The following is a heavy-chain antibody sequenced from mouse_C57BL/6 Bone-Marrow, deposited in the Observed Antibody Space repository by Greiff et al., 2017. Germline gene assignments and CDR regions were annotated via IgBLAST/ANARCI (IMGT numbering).Heavy chain of an antibody. CDR3: AKKGDYYGSSYDWYLDV. J-gene: IGHJ1*03. Sequence: QVQLKESGPGLVQPSQSLSITCTVSGFSLTSSGVHWVRQSPGKGLEWLGVIWRGGSTDYNAAFMSRLSITKDNSKSQVFFKMNSLQADDTAIYYCAKKGDYYGSSYDWYLDVWGTGTTVTVSS. D-gene: IGHD1-1*01. V-gene: IGHV2-5*01. CDR1: GFSLTSSG. CDR2: IWRGGST.